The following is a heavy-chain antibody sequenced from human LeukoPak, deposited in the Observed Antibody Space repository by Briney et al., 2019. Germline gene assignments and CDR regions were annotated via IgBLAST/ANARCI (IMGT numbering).Heavy chain of an antibody. V-gene: IGHV4-59*11. Sequence: PSETLSLTCSVSGDSISSHYWTWIRQPPGKGLEWIGYIHYSGTTNYNPFLKSRITTSLDTSKNQFSLKLNSVTAADTAVYYCARGGWSLDYWGQGTLVTVSS. J-gene: IGHJ4*02. D-gene: IGHD6-19*01. CDR1: GDSISSHY. CDR2: IHYSGTT. CDR3: ARGGWSLDY.